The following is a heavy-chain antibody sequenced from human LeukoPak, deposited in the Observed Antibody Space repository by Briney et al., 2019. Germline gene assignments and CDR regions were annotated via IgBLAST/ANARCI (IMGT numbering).Heavy chain of an antibody. CDR1: GFTFSSYA. D-gene: IGHD2-8*01. Sequence: GGSLRLSCAASGFTFSSYAMSWVRQAPGKGLEWVTFIRYDGSNKYYADSVKGRFTISRDNSKNTLYLQMNSLRAEDTAIYYCAKGKGTNYWYFDYWGQGTLVTVSS. V-gene: IGHV3-30*02. CDR3: AKGKGTNYWYFDY. CDR2: IRYDGSNK. J-gene: IGHJ4*02.